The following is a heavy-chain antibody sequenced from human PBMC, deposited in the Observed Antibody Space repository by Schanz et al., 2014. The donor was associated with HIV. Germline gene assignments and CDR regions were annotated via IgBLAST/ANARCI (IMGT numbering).Heavy chain of an antibody. V-gene: IGHV1-2*02. CDR2: INPNSGGT. CDR1: GYTFSGHY. CDR3: ARVPTHYYGSGSYYPFDY. D-gene: IGHD3-10*01. J-gene: IGHJ4*02. Sequence: QVQLMQSGAEVKEPGASVKVSCKASGYTFSGHYLHWVRQAPGQGLEWMGWINPNSGGTNYAQKFQGRVTMTGDTSIDTAYLVLSSLRSEDTAVYFCARVPTHYYGSGSYYPFDYWGQGTLVTVSS.